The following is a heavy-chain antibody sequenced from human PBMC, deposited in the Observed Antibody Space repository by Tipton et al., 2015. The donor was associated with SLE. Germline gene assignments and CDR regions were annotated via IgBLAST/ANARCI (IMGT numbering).Heavy chain of an antibody. D-gene: IGHD3/OR15-3a*01. V-gene: IGHV4-39*07. Sequence: TLSLTCTISGGSISSSDYYWGWIRQPPGKGLEWIGSMYYRGSTYHNPSLESRVTMSLDTSKNQFSLKLNSVTAADTAVYYCARQRGYNYGLYNWFDPWGQGTLVTVSS. CDR2: MYYRGST. J-gene: IGHJ5*02. CDR3: ARQRGYNYGLYNWFDP. CDR1: GGSISSSDYY.